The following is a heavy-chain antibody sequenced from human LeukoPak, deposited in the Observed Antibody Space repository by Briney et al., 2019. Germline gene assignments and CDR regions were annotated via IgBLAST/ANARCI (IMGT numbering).Heavy chain of an antibody. CDR2: ISYDGSNK. Sequence: PGRSLRLSCAASGFTFSSYGMHWVRQAPGKGLEWVAVISYDGSNKYYVDAVKGRFTISRDNSKNTLYLQMNSLRADDTSVYYCAKAGCSSTTCYANSWGQGNLVTVSS. CDR1: GFTFSSYG. CDR3: AKAGCSSTTCYANS. J-gene: IGHJ4*02. D-gene: IGHD2-2*01. V-gene: IGHV3-30*18.